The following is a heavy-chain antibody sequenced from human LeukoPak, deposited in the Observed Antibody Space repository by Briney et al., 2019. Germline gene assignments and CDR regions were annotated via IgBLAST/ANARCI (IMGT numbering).Heavy chain of an antibody. Sequence: GASVTVSCKASGGTFNSYAISWVRQAPGQGLEWRGEIIPIFCTENYAQKFQGRVTITADESTSTAYMELSSLRSEDTAVYYCARGRDYYDSSGYYSYYFDYWGQGTLVTVSS. D-gene: IGHD3-22*01. CDR2: IIPIFCTE. CDR3: ARGRDYYDSSGYYSYYFDY. V-gene: IGHV1-69*13. CDR1: GGTFNSYA. J-gene: IGHJ4*02.